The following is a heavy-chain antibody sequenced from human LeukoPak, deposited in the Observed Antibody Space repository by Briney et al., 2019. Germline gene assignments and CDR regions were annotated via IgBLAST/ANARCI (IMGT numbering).Heavy chain of an antibody. D-gene: IGHD4/OR15-4a*01. J-gene: IGHJ4*02. V-gene: IGHV1-3*01. Sequence: ASVKVSCKASGYTFTSYAMHWVRQAPGQRLEWMGWINAGNGNTKYSQKFQGRVTITRDTSVSTAYMELSSLRSEDTAVYYCARVKFGYGENFDYWGQGTLVTVSS. CDR1: GYTFTSYA. CDR3: ARVKFGYGENFDY. CDR2: INAGNGNT.